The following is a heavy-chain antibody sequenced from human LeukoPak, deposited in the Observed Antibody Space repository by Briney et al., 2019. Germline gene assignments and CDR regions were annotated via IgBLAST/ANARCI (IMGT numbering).Heavy chain of an antibody. CDR2: IFHSGST. CDR3: VKCHIDHKYYIDV. J-gene: IGHJ6*03. Sequence: SETLSLTCTVSGYSITSGYHWGWIRQPPGKGLEWIGSIFHSGSTYYSSSLQSRVTISRDSSKNQFSLNLGSVTAADTAVYFCVKCHIDHKYYIDVWGKGTTVTVSS. D-gene: IGHD5/OR15-5a*01. CDR1: GYSITSGYH. V-gene: IGHV4-38-2*02.